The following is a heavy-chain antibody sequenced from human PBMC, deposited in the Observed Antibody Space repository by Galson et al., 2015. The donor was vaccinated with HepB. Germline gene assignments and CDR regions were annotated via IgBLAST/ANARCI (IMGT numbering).Heavy chain of an antibody. D-gene: IGHD3-3*01. CDR1: GFTFSNAW. V-gene: IGHV3-15*01. Sequence: SLRLSCAASGFTFSNAWMSWVRQAPGKGLEWVGRIKSKTDGGTTDYAAPVKGRFTISRDDSKNTLYLQMNSLKTEDTAVYYCTTDAPPYYDFWAPTDYWGQGTLVTVSS. CDR2: IKSKTDGGTT. J-gene: IGHJ4*02. CDR3: TTDAPPYYDFWAPTDY.